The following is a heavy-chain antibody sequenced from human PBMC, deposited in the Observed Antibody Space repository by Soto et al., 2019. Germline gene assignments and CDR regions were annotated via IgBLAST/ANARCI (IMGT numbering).Heavy chain of an antibody. J-gene: IGHJ6*02. CDR1: GFSFRSYA. CDR3: ASGRDGGWSYYYYYGMDV. CDR2: ISYDGGNN. Sequence: PGGSLRLSCAASGFSFRSYAMHWVRQAPGKGLEWMAVISYDGGNNYYAESVKGRFIISRDNSKNTLYLQMNSLRAEDTAVYYCASGRDGGWSYYYYYGMDVWGQGTTVTVSS. V-gene: IGHV3-30-3*01. D-gene: IGHD6-19*01.